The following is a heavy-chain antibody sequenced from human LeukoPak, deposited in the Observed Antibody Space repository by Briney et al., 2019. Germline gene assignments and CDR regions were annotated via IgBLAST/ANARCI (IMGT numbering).Heavy chain of an antibody. CDR3: ATARRVVRYNWFAP. CDR2: FDPEDGET. CDR1: GYTLTELS. V-gene: IGHV1-24*01. D-gene: IGHD3-22*01. J-gene: IGHJ5*02. Sequence: AAVKVSCQVSGYTLTELSMHWVRQAPGKGLEWMGGFDPEDGETIYAQKFQGRVTMTEDTSTDTAYMELSSLRSEDTAVYYCATARRVVRYNWFAPWGQGTLATVSS.